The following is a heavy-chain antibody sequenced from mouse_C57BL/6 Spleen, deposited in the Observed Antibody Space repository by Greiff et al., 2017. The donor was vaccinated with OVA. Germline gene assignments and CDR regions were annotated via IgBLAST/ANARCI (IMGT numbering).Heavy chain of an antibody. CDR2: IDPDNGDT. D-gene: IGHD2-4*01. Sequence: EVQLQQSGAELVRPGASVKLSCTASGFNIKDYYMHWVKQRPEQGLEWIGWIDPDNGDTDYAPKFQGKATITADTSSNTAYLQLSSLTSEDTAVYYGTTYYDYDGKGRAWFAYWGQGTLVTVSA. CDR3: TTYYDYDGKGRAWFAY. J-gene: IGHJ3*01. CDR1: GFNIKDYY. V-gene: IGHV14-4*01.